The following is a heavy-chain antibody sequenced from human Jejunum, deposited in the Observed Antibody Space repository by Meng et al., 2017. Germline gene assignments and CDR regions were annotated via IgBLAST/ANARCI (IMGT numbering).Heavy chain of an antibody. V-gene: IGHV3-9*03. D-gene: IGHD3-10*01. J-gene: IGHJ4*02. CDR3: AKGSGSGNYGAIYYCDN. Sequence: SLKISCEASGFNFHDYAMHWVRQTPGKGLEWVSGISWNSGNIGYADSVKSRFIISRDNAKTSLYLDMNSLRPEDMALYYCAKGSGSGNYGAIYYCDNWGQGTLVTVSS. CDR1: GFNFHDYA. CDR2: ISWNSGNI.